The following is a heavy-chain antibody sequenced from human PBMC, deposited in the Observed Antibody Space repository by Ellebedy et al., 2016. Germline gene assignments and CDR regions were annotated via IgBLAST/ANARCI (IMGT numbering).Heavy chain of an antibody. V-gene: IGHV1-24*01. CDR2: FDPEDGET. CDR3: ARGPNDYGDSFDY. CDR1: GYTLTELS. D-gene: IGHD4-17*01. Sequence: ASVKVSCKVSGYTLTELSMHWVRQAPGKGLEWMGGFDPEDGETIYAQKFQGRVTTTEDTSTDTAYMELSSLRSEDTAVYYCARGPNDYGDSFDYWGQGTLVTVSS. J-gene: IGHJ4*02.